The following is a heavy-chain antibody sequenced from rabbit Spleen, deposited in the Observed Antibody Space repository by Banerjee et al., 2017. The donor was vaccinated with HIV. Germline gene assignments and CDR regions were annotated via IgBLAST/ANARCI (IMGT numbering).Heavy chain of an antibody. CDR1: GLDFSSSYW. CDR2: IYAGSSGTT. Sequence: QEQLVEYGGDLVQPGASLTLTCKASGLDFSSSYWICWVRQAPGKGLEWIACIYAGSSGTTYYASWAKGRFTISKTSPTTVTLQMTSLTAADTATYFCARDNGGAYSGNLWGPGTLVTVS. J-gene: IGHJ4*01. D-gene: IGHD6-1*01. V-gene: IGHV1S45*01. CDR3: ARDNGGAYSGNL.